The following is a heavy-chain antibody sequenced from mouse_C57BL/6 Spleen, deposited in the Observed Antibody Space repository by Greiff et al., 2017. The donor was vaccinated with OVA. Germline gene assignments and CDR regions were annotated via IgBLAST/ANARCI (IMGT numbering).Heavy chain of an antibody. D-gene: IGHD6-1*01. V-gene: IGHV5-9-1*02. CDR1: GFTFSSYA. Sequence: EVKLVESGEGLVKPGGSLKLSCAASGFTFSSYAMSWVRQTPEKRLEWVAYISSGGDYIYYADTVKGRFTISRDNARNTLYLQMSSMKSEDTAMYYCTRGGSACEGDYFDYWGKGTTLTVSS. CDR2: ISSGGDYI. CDR3: TRGGSACEGDYFDY. J-gene: IGHJ2*01.